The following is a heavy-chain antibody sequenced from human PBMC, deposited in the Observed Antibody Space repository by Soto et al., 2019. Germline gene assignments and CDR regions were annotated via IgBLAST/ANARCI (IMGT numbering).Heavy chain of an antibody. J-gene: IGHJ4*02. V-gene: IGHV4-30-2*01. Sequence: QLQLQASGSGLVKPSQTLSLTCAVSGGSISSGGYSWSWIRQPPGKGLEWIGYISHSGSTYYNPSLKSRVTISVDRSKNQFSLKLSSVTAADTAVYYCARGGHIADYWGQGTLVTVSS. CDR3: ARGGHIADY. CDR2: ISHSGST. CDR1: GGSISSGGYS. D-gene: IGHD2-21*01.